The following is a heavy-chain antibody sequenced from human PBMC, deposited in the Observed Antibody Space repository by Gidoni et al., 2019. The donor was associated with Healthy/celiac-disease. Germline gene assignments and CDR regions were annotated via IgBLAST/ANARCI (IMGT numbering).Heavy chain of an antibody. CDR1: GGSISSSSYY. CDR2: IYYSGST. CDR3: ARAGGGCLEWFDYYYYMDV. D-gene: IGHD3-3*01. J-gene: IGHJ6*03. Sequence: QLQLQESGPGLVKPSETLSLTCTVSGGSISSSSYYWGWLRQPPGKGLEWIGSIYYSGSTYYNPSLKSRVTISADTSKNQFSLKLSSVTAADTAVYYCARAGGGCLEWFDYYYYMDVWGKGTTVTVSS. V-gene: IGHV4-39*01.